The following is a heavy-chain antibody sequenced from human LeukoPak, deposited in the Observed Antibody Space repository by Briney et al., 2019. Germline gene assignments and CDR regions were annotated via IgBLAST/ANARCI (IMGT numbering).Heavy chain of an antibody. D-gene: IGHD2-2*01. CDR1: GGSFSGYY. Sequence: PSETLSLTCAVYGGSFSGYYWSWIRQPPGKGLEWIGYISYRGSTSYNPSLRSRLTISIDTSQNQFSLKLTSVTAADTAVYYCVRVRTGTSCYDYWDQGTLVTVSP. J-gene: IGHJ4*02. V-gene: IGHV4-34*01. CDR3: VRVRTGTSCYDY. CDR2: ISYRGST.